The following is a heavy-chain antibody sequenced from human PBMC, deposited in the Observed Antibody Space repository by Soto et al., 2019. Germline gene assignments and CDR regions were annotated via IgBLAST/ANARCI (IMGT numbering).Heavy chain of an antibody. V-gene: IGHV3-74*01. J-gene: IGHJ5*02. CDR1: GFTFSTFW. Sequence: EVQLVESGGTSVQPGGSLRLSCAASGFTFSTFWMHWVRQAPGKGLVWVSRINSDGSKTTYAASVKGRFTISRDNAKNTVYLQMDSLRAEDTAVYYCATVATNSYNWLDPWGQGTLVTVSS. D-gene: IGHD5-12*01. CDR2: INSDGSKT. CDR3: ATVATNSYNWLDP.